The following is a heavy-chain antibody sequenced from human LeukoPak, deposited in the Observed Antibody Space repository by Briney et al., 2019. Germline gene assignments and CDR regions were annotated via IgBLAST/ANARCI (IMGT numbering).Heavy chain of an antibody. J-gene: IGHJ6*02. CDR2: IKQDGSEE. D-gene: IGHD6-6*01. V-gene: IGHV3-7*05. CDR3: ARDPYSSTWSYGMDV. Sequence: GGSLRLSCAASGFTFSSYWMSWVRQAPGKRLEWVANIKQDGSEEVYVDSLKGRFAISRDNAKNSLFLQMNTLRAEDTAVYYCARDPYSSTWSYGMDVWGQGTTVTVSS. CDR1: GFTFSSYW.